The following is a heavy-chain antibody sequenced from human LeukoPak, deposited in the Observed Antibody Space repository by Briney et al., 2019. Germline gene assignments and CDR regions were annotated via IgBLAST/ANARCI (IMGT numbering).Heavy chain of an antibody. CDR3: ARVGSSPLGYFDY. V-gene: IGHV3-48*01. CDR1: GFTFSSYS. CDR2: ISSSSSTI. J-gene: IGHJ4*02. D-gene: IGHD6-13*01. Sequence: GGSLRLSCAASGFTFSSYSMNWVRQAPGKGLEWVSYISSSSSTIYYADSVKGRFTISRDNAKNSPYLQMNSLRAEDTAVYYCARVGSSPLGYFDYWGQGTLVTVSS.